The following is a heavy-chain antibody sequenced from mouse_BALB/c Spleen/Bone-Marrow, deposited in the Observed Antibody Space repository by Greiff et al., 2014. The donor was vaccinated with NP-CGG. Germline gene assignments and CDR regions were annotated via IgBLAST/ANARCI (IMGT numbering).Heavy chain of an antibody. Sequence: VQLKESGGGLVKPGGSLKLSCAASGFTFSDYYMYWVRQTPEKRLEWVGTISDGGSYTYYPDSVKGRFTISRDNAKNNLYLQLSILKTEQTAMYYCAIDLSAHYYGSSYYLDYWGQGTTLTVSS. D-gene: IGHD1-1*01. J-gene: IGHJ2*01. CDR2: ISDGGSYT. CDR1: GFTFSDYY. CDR3: AIDLSAHYYGSSYYLDY. V-gene: IGHV5-4*02.